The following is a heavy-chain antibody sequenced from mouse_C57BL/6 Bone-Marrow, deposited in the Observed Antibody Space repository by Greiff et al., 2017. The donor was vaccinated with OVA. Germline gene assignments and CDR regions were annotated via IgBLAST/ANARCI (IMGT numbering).Heavy chain of an antibody. CDR3: AREGWPYYYGSSPFAY. CDR2: IYPGSGNT. V-gene: IGHV1-66*01. D-gene: IGHD1-1*01. J-gene: IGHJ3*01. CDR1: GYSFTSYY. Sequence: LEESGPELVKPGASVKISCKASGYSFTSYYIHWVKQRPGQGLEWIGWIYPGSGNTKYNEKFKGKATLTADTSSSTAYMQLSSLTSEDSAVYYCAREGWPYYYGSSPFAYWGQGTLVTVSA.